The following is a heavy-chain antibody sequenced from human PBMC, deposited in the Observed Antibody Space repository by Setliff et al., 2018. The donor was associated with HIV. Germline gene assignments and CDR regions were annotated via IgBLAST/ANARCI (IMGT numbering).Heavy chain of an antibody. CDR2: IFYTGNT. CDR3: VRGFCSSTTCYEDYYYMDV. Sequence: SETLSLTCTVSGGSISGYYWSWIRQPPGKGLEWIGTIFYTGNTNYNPSLKSRVTLSGGMSENHLFLRLTSVTAADTAVYYCVRGFCSSTTCYEDYYYMDVWGKGSKGTVS. J-gene: IGHJ6*03. CDR1: GGSISGYY. V-gene: IGHV4-59*01. D-gene: IGHD2-2*01.